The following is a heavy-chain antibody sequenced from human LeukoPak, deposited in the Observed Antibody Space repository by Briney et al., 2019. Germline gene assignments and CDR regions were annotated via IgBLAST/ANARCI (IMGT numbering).Heavy chain of an antibody. CDR1: GXTFSDAW. CDR2: IKSKTNGGTT. CDR3: SALGYPQYFHH. Sequence: GGSLRLSCAASGXTFSDAWMTWVRQAPGKGLESVVRIKSKTNGGTTDYAAPVKGRFTISRDDSKNTLYFEMNSLKTEDTAIYYCSALGYPQYFHHWGQGTLVTVSS. J-gene: IGHJ4*02. V-gene: IGHV3-15*01. D-gene: IGHD2-15*01.